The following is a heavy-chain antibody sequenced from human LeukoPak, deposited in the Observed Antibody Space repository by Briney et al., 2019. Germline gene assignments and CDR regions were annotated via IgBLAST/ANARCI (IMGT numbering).Heavy chain of an antibody. Sequence: SVKVSCKASGGTFSSYAISWVRQAPGQGLEWMGGIIPIFGTANYAQKFQGRVTITTEESTSTAYMELSSLRSEDTAVYYCARAVLLWFGPHDAFDIWGQGTMVTVSS. CDR2: IIPIFGTA. D-gene: IGHD3-10*01. J-gene: IGHJ3*02. V-gene: IGHV1-69*05. CDR3: ARAVLLWFGPHDAFDI. CDR1: GGTFSSYA.